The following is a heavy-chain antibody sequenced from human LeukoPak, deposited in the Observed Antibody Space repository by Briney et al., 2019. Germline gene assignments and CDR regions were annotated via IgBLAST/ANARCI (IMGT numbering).Heavy chain of an antibody. D-gene: IGHD6-13*01. CDR1: GYTFTSYG. J-gene: IGHJ4*02. Sequence: GAAVKVSCKASGYTFTSYGISWVRQAPGQGLEWMGWISAYNGNTNYAQKLQGSVTMTTDTSTSTAYMELRSLRSDDTAVYYCARDQGLRIAAAGGLDYWGQGTLVTVSS. V-gene: IGHV1-18*01. CDR3: ARDQGLRIAAAGGLDY. CDR2: ISAYNGNT.